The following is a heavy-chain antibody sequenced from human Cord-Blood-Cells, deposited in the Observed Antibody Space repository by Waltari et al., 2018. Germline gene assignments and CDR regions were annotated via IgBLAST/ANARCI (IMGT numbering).Heavy chain of an antibody. J-gene: IGHJ3*02. CDR3: ARAYYLDTVLDAFDI. CDR2: INHSGST. D-gene: IGHD1-26*01. CDR1: GGSFSGYY. Sequence: QVQLQQWGAGLLKPSETLSLTCAGYGGSFSGYYWTWIRQPPGKGLEWIGEINHSGSTNYNPSLKSRVTISVDTSKNQFSLKLSSVTAADTAVYYCARAYYLDTVLDAFDIWGQGTMVTVSS. V-gene: IGHV4-34*01.